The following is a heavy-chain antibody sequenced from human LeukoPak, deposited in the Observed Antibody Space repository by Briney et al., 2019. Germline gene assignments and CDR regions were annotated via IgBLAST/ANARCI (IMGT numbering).Heavy chain of an antibody. Sequence: ASVKVSCKASGYTFTSYDINWVRQATGQGVEWMGWMTNNSGYTGYAQKFQGRVTINRNTSITTAYMELSSLRFEETAVYYCARGRDGYNFGYFDLWGRGTLVTVSS. CDR1: GYTFTSYD. CDR3: ARGRDGYNFGYFDL. CDR2: MTNNSGYT. V-gene: IGHV1-8*03. J-gene: IGHJ2*01. D-gene: IGHD5-24*01.